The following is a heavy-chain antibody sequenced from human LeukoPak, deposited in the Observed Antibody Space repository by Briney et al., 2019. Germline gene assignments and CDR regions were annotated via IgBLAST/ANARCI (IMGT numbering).Heavy chain of an antibody. CDR1: GGXITIGTW. J-gene: IGHJ3*01. CDR2: VYYSGSP. V-gene: IGHV4-4*02. CDR3: ARGPRK. Sequence: SETLSLTCAVSGGXITIGTWWTWVRQPPGQGLEWIGEVYYSGSPNYNSSLKSRVTISLDKTKNQFLLNLTSVTAADTAAYYCARGPRKWGQGTMVTVSS.